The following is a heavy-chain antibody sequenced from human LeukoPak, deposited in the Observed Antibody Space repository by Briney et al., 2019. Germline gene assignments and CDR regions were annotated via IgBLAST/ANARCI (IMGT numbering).Heavy chain of an antibody. CDR2: INHGGST. D-gene: IGHD5-18*01. J-gene: IGHJ5*02. Sequence: PSETLSLTCAVYGGSFSGDFWSWIRQSPGKGLEWIGEINHGGSTTYNPSLQSRVTMSVDTSTNQISLKMTSVTAADTAIYYCAKGAGGFSYYNWFDPWGQGTLVTVSS. CDR3: AKGAGGFSYYNWFDP. V-gene: IGHV4-34*01. CDR1: GGSFSGDF.